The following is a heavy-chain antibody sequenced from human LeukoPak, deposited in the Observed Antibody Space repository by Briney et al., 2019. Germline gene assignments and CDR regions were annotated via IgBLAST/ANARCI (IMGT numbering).Heavy chain of an antibody. CDR1: GYTFTNYF. CDR3: AREEQWHKEAFDI. D-gene: IGHD6-19*01. J-gene: IGHJ3*02. V-gene: IGHV1-46*01. Sequence: ASVNVSCKASGYTFTNYFIHWVRQAPGQGLEWMGLINPRIGSRTYAQKFQGRVTMTRDTSTSTVYMELSSLTSEDTAVYFCAREEQWHKEAFDIWGHGTMVTVSS. CDR2: INPRIGSR.